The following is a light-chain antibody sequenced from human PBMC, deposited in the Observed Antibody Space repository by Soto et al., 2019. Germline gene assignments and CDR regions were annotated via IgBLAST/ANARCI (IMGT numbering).Light chain of an antibody. CDR2: DVS. CDR1: SSDVGGYNY. J-gene: IGLJ2*01. CDR3: SSYTSSSTLL. Sequence: QSVLTQPASVSGSPGQSITISCTGTSSDVGGYNYVSWYQQHPGKAPKLMIYDVSNRPSGVSNRFSGSKSGNTASLTISGXXXXXEADYYCSSYTSSSTLLFGGGTKLTVL. V-gene: IGLV2-14*01.